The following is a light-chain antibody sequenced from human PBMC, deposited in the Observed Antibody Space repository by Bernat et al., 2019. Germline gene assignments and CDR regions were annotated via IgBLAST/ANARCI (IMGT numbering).Light chain of an antibody. Sequence: SYQLTQPPSVSVSPGQTARITCSGDALPKQFAYWYQKTPGQAPVLVIYKDTERPSGIPERFSGSSSGTTVTLTITGVQAEDEAEYYCQSSDSIWSYHVLFGGGTKLTVL. V-gene: IGLV3-25*02. CDR3: QSSDSIWSYHVL. CDR1: ALPKQF. J-gene: IGLJ2*01. CDR2: KDT.